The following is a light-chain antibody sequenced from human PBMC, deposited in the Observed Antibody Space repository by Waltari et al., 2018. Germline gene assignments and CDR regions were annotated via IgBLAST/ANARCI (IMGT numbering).Light chain of an antibody. CDR1: STDVGVSNY. CDR3: SSYAGSDNLI. J-gene: IGLJ2*01. CDR2: EVS. V-gene: IGLV2-8*01. Sequence: QSALTQPPSASGSPGQSVTISCTGTSTDVGVSNYVSWYQQHPGKAPNPRIYEVSKRPSGVPDRFSGSKCGSTAPLTVSGIQAGDEADYYCSSYAGSDNLIFGGGTKLTVL.